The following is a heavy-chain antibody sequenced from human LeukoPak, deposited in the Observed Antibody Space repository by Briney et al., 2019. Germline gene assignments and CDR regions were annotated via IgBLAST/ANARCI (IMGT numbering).Heavy chain of an antibody. CDR2: INPNSGTT. CDR1: GYSLTDFY. J-gene: IGHJ4*02. Sequence: VSVKVSCKASGYSLTDFYIHWVGQAPGQGREWMGWINPNSGTTLYAQRLQGRVTMARDTTINTAYLDFSSLRFDDTAVYYCARGSRGELPKWAYWGQGTLVTVSS. V-gene: IGHV1-2*02. D-gene: IGHD1-26*01. CDR3: ARGSRGELPKWAY.